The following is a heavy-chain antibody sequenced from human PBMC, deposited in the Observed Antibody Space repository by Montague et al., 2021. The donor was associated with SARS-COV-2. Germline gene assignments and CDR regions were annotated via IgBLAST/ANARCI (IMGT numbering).Heavy chain of an antibody. Sequence: SETLSLTCTVSGGSTDYYFWTWIRQPPGGRMQWIGYIYFSGRTMYNPALKSRLTISLDRPKNQFSLNLRSVTAADTAIYYCARGEWVYGSGTHDSATNFVYKGVDVWGPGTTVTVSS. J-gene: IGHJ6*02. CDR1: GGSTDYYF. V-gene: IGHV4-59*01. CDR3: ARGEWVYGSGTHDSATNFVYKGVDV. D-gene: IGHD3-10*01. CDR2: IYFSGRT.